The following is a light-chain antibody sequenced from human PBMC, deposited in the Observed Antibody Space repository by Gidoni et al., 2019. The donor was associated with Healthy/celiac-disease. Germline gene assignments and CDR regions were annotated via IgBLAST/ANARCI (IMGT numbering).Light chain of an antibody. J-gene: IGKJ3*01. CDR1: QGISSY. CDR2: AAS. V-gene: IGKV1-9*01. CDR3: QQLNSYPRIT. Sequence: IASPQATSFLSASVGDRVTITCRASQGISSYLAWYQQKPGKAPKLLIYAASTLQSGVPSSFSGSGSGTEFTLTISSLQPEDCATYYCQQLNSYPRITLGPGTKVDIK.